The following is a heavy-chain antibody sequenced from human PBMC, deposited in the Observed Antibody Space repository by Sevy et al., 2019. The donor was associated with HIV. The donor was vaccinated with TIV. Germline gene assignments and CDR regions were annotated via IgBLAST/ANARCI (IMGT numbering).Heavy chain of an antibody. CDR1: GFTFSSYG. CDR2: ISSDGSNK. D-gene: IGHD3-22*01. V-gene: IGHV3-30*18. J-gene: IGHJ4*02. Sequence: GGSLRLSCAASGFTFSSYGMHWVRQAPGKGLEWVAVISSDGSNKYYADSVKGRFTISRDNSKNTLYLQMNSLRAEDTAVYYCAKDRYYYDSSGYYCYFDYWGQGILVTVSS. CDR3: AKDRYYYDSSGYYCYFDY.